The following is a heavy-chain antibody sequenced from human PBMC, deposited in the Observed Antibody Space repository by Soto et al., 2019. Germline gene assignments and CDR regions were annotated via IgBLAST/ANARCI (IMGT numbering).Heavy chain of an antibody. V-gene: IGHV3-23*01. D-gene: IGHD5-18*01. J-gene: IGHJ4*02. Sequence: PGGPLRPPFTAFEFTFTTYAMTWVPQAPGKGLEWVSTISGSGGSTYYADSVKGRFTISRDNSKNPLYVPMNSLRAEDTAIYYCARGLRVYSSNFDYWGQGTLVTVSS. CDR3: ARGLRVYSSNFDY. CDR1: EFTFTTYA. CDR2: ISGSGGST.